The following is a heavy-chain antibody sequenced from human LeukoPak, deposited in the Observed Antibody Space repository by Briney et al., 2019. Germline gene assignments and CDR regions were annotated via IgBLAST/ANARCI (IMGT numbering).Heavy chain of an antibody. D-gene: IGHD1-26*01. CDR3: AREGGRVSYLPD. V-gene: IGHV3-48*01. Sequence: GGSLRLSCAASGFTLSSYSMNWVRQAPGKGLEWVSYISASSSKVYYTDSVQGRFTISRDNAKNSLYLQMSSLRVEDPAVYYCAREGGRVSYLPDWGQGTLVTVPS. CDR1: GFTLSSYS. J-gene: IGHJ4*02. CDR2: ISASSSKV.